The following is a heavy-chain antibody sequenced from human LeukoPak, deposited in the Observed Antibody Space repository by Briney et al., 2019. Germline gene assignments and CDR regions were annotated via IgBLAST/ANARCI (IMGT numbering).Heavy chain of an antibody. CDR3: ATGFMTTVTHFDY. J-gene: IGHJ4*02. CDR2: ISAYNGNT. V-gene: IGHV1-18*01. CDR1: GYTFTSYG. D-gene: IGHD4-17*01. Sequence: ASVKVSCKASGYTFTSYGISWVRQAPGQGLEWMGWISAYNGNTNYAQKLQGRVTMTEDTSTDTAYMELSSLRSEDTAVYYCATGFMTTVTHFDYWGQGTLVTVSS.